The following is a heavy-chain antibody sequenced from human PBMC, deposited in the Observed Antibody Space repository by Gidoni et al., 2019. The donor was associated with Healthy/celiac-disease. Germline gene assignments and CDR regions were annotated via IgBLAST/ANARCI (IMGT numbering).Heavy chain of an antibody. Sequence: QLQLQESGPGLVKPSEPLSLTCTVSGGSISSSSYYWGWLRQPPGKGLEGIGCIYYSGSTYYNPSLKRRVTISVDTSKNQFSLKLSSVTAADTAVYYCARRQMVRGVIIETYFDYWGQGTLVTVSS. CDR3: ARRQMVRGVIIETYFDY. D-gene: IGHD3-10*01. V-gene: IGHV4-39*01. J-gene: IGHJ4*02. CDR2: IYYSGST. CDR1: GGSISSSSYY.